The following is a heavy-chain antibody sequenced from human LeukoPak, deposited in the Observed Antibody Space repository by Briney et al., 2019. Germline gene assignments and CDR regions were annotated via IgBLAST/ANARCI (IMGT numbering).Heavy chain of an antibody. D-gene: IGHD2-2*01. V-gene: IGHV1-46*01. Sequence: ASVKVSCKASGYTFTSYYMHWVRQAPGQGVEWMGIINPSGGSTSYAQKFQGRVTMTRDTSTSTVYMELSSLRSEDTAVYYCAITYCSSTSCYGYYYYYGMDVWGQGTTVTVSS. J-gene: IGHJ6*02. CDR1: GYTFTSYY. CDR2: INPSGGST. CDR3: AITYCSSTSCYGYYYYYGMDV.